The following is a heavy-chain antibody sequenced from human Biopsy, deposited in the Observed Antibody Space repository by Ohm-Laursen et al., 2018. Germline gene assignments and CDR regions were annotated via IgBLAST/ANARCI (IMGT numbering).Heavy chain of an antibody. CDR3: ARAGPYYSDF. J-gene: IGHJ4*02. CDR1: GFTFGNYA. CDR2: IGSDARST. Sequence: SLRLSCTASGFTFGNYAMGWVRQAPGKGLECVSSIGSDARSTLYADSVQGRFTISRDNSKNTLYLQIDNLRAEDTALYYCARAGPYYSDFWGQGTLVTVSS. V-gene: IGHV3-23*01.